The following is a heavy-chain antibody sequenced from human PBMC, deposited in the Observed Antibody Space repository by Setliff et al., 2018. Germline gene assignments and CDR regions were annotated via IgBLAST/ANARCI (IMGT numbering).Heavy chain of an antibody. CDR2: ISIYTGNA. Sequence: GASVKVSCKASGYTFSDYGITWVRQAPGQGLEWMGWISIYTGNAYYAHKLQGRVTMTTDTSTDTAYLELRSLRSDDTAVYYCARLQALFGVSMDGDWFDPWGQGSLVTVSS. D-gene: IGHD3-3*01. CDR1: GYTFSDYG. CDR3: ARLQALFGVSMDGDWFDP. J-gene: IGHJ5*02. V-gene: IGHV1-18*01.